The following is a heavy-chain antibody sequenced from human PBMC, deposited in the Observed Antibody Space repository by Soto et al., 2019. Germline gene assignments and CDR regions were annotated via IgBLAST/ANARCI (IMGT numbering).Heavy chain of an antibody. J-gene: IGHJ4*02. CDR3: ARFPTYYYDSSGYNIDY. Sequence: SETLSLTCTVSGGSISSGGYYWSWIRQHPGKGLEWIGYIYYSGSTYYNPSLKSRVTISVDTSKNQFSLKLSSVTAADTAVYYCARFPTYYYDSSGYNIDYWGQGTPVTVSS. V-gene: IGHV4-31*03. CDR1: GGSISSGGYY. D-gene: IGHD3-22*01. CDR2: IYYSGST.